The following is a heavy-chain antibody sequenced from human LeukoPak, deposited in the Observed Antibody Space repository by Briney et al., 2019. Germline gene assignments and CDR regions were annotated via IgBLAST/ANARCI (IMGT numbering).Heavy chain of an antibody. D-gene: IGHD2-2*01. CDR2: IYYSGST. CDR3: ARGNGWVCSSTSCYNWFDP. CDR1: DGSISSYY. Sequence: SETLSLTCTVSDGSISSYYWSWIRQPPGKGLEWIGYIYYSGSTNYNPSLKSRVTISVDTSKNQFSLKLSSVTAADTAVYYCARGNGWVCSSTSCYNWFDPWGQGTLVTVSS. J-gene: IGHJ5*02. V-gene: IGHV4-59*01.